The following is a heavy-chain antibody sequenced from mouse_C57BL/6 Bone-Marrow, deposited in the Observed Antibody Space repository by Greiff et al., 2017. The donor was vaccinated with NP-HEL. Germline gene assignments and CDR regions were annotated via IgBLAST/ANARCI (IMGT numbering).Heavy chain of an antibody. V-gene: IGHV1-15*01. D-gene: IGHD2-2*01. CDR3: TRSLWLRHGY. CDR2: IDPETGGT. J-gene: IGHJ2*01. CDR1: GYTFTDYE. Sequence: VQLQQSGAELVRPGASVTLSCKASGYTFTDYEMHWVKQTPVHGLEWIGAIDPETGGTAYNQKFKGKAILTADKSSSTAYMELRSLTSEDSAVYYCTRSLWLRHGYWGQGTTLTVSS.